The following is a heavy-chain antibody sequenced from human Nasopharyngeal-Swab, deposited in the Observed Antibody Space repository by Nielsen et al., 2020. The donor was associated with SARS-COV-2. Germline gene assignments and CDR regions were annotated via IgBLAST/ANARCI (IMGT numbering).Heavy chain of an antibody. CDR2: IYYSGTT. Sequence: RQAPGKGLEWIGFIYYSGTTSYNPSLMSRVTTTVDTSKNQFSLDLNSVTAADTAVYYCAGGTYCYYGMDVWGQGITVTVSS. D-gene: IGHD3-10*01. V-gene: IGHV4-59*01. CDR3: AGGTYCYYGMDV. J-gene: IGHJ6*02.